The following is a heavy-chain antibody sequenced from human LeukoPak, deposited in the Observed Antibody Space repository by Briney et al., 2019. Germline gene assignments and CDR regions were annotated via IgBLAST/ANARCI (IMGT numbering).Heavy chain of an antibody. V-gene: IGHV4-34*01. CDR2: INQSGST. D-gene: IGHD3-22*01. J-gene: IGHJ4*02. Sequence: SETLSLTCAVYGGSFSGYYWSWIRQPPGKGLEWIGEINQSGSTNYNPSLKSRVSISVDTSKNQFSLMLISVTAADTAVYYCARILGSSSGDYWGQGTLVTVSP. CDR1: GGSFSGYY. CDR3: ARILGSSSGDY.